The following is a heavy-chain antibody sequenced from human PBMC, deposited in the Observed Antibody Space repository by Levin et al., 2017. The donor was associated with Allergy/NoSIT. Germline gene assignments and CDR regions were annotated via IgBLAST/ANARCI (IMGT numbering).Heavy chain of an antibody. J-gene: IGHJ4*02. CDR2: INPSGGST. V-gene: IGHV1-46*03. CDR1: GSSFTNYY. Sequence: GGSLRLSCKASGSSFTNYYMQWVRQAPGQGLEWMGIINPSGGSTGYAQKFQDRVTMTSDTSTSTVYMELSSLRSEDSAIYYCGRGGSMVREPIGIWGQGTLVTVSS. CDR3: GRGGSMVREPIGI. D-gene: IGHD3-10*01.